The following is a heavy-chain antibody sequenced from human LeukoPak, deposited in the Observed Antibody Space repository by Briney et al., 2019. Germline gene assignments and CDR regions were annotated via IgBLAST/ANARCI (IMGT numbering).Heavy chain of an antibody. CDR1: GFTFSNVW. Sequence: GGSLGLSCAASGFTFSNVWFSWVRQAPGKGLEWVGRIKSKTDGGTTYYAAPVQGRFTISRDDSKNTLYLQMNSLKTEDTAMYYCTTTSASVYWGQGTLVTVSS. CDR2: IKSKTDGGTT. V-gene: IGHV3-15*01. D-gene: IGHD2-2*01. CDR3: TTTSASVY. J-gene: IGHJ4*02.